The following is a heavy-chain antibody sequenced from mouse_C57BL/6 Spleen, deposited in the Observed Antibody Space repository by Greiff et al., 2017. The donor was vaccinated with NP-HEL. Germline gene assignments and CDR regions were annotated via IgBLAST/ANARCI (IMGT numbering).Heavy chain of an antibody. V-gene: IGHV1-26*01. CDR1: GYTFTDYY. CDR3: SRGYYRAWFAY. J-gene: IGHJ3*01. Sequence: EVQLQQSGPELVKPGASVKISCKASGYTFTDYYMNWVKQSHGKSLEWIGDINPNNGGTSYNQKFKGKATLTVDKSSSTAYMELRSLTSEDSAVYYCSRGYYRAWFAYWGQGTLVTVSA. CDR2: INPNNGGT. D-gene: IGHD2-14*01.